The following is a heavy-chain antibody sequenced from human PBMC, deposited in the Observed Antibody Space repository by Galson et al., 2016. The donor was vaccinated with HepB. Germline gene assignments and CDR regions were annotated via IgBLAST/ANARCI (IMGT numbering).Heavy chain of an antibody. J-gene: IGHJ4*02. D-gene: IGHD6-6*01. Sequence: SETLSLTCSVSGDSMIPYFWTWIRQPAGKGLEWLGRIYSTGDTNYSPSLVSRVTMLVDTSKNQFSLRLDSLTAAATAVYYCARESVSIAALDSWGQGILVTLAS. V-gene: IGHV4-4*07. CDR2: IYSTGDT. CDR3: ARESVSIAALDS. CDR1: GDSMIPYF.